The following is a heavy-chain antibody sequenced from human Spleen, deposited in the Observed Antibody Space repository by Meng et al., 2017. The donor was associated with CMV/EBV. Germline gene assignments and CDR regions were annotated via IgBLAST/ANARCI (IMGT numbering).Heavy chain of an antibody. CDR3: ARGVGATYRFDY. CDR2: INPSGSST. Sequence: ASVKVSCKASGQNFARYYMHWVRQAPGQGPEWVGIINPSGSSTSNAQKFQGRVTMTRDTSTSTVYMELSSLRSEDTAVYYCARGVGATYRFDYWGQGTLVTVSS. J-gene: IGHJ4*02. D-gene: IGHD1-26*01. CDR1: GQNFARYY. V-gene: IGHV1-46*01.